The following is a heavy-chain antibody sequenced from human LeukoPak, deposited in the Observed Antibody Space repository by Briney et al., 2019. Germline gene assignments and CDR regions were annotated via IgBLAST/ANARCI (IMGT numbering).Heavy chain of an antibody. D-gene: IGHD3-9*01. Sequence: PSETLSLTCTVSSGSISSYYWSWIRQPPGKGLEWIGYIYYSGSTNYNPSLKSRVTISVDTSKNQFSLKLSSVTAADTAVYYCARAPYDILTGYYSFDYWGQGTLVTVSS. CDR1: SGSISSYY. J-gene: IGHJ4*02. V-gene: IGHV4-59*01. CDR3: ARAPYDILTGYYSFDY. CDR2: IYYSGST.